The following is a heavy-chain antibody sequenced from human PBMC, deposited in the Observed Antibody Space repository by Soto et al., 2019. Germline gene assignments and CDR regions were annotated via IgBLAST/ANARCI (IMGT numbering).Heavy chain of an antibody. CDR1: GGSISSYY. D-gene: IGHD2-2*01. Sequence: PSETLSLTCTVSGGSISSYYWSWIRQPAGKGLQWIGRIYTSGSTNYNPSLKSRVTMSVDTSKNQFSLKLSSVTAADTAVYYCARACSSTSCYDVFDSWGQGTLVSVCS. V-gene: IGHV4-4*07. CDR3: ARACSSTSCYDVFDS. J-gene: IGHJ4*02. CDR2: IYTSGST.